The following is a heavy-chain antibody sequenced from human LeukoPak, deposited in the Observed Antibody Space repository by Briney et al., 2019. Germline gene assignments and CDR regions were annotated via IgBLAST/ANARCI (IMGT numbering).Heavy chain of an antibody. CDR2: ISSSSSYI. CDR3: ARDDSSGGYCFDY. CDR1: GFTFSSYS. V-gene: IGHV3-21*01. Sequence: GGSLRLSCAASGFTFSSYSMNWVRQAPGKGLEWVSSISSSSSYIYYADSVKGRFTISRDNAKNSLYLQMNSLRAEDTAVYYCARDDSSGGYCFDYWGQGTLVTVSS. J-gene: IGHJ4*02. D-gene: IGHD3-10*01.